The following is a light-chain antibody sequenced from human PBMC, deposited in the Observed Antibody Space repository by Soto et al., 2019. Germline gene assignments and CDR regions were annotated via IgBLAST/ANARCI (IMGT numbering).Light chain of an antibody. CDR1: QSISAY. CDR2: AAS. J-gene: IGKJ4*01. CDR3: QQSYSTPRT. Sequence: DIQLTQSPLSLSASVGDRVTITCRASQSISAYLNWYQQKPGKAPNLLIYAASSLQSGVPSRFRGSGSGTDFTLTISSLHPEDFATYYCQQSYSTPRTFGGGTKVEIK. V-gene: IGKV1-39*01.